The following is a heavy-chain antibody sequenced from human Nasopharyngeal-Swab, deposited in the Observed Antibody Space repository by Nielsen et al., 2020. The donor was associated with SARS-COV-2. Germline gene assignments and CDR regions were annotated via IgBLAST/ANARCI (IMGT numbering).Heavy chain of an antibody. D-gene: IGHD2-15*01. CDR2: IRGDGSDP. J-gene: IGHJ4*02. V-gene: IGHV3-74*01. CDR3: ARDVGGRDNY. CDR1: GFIFSNYW. Sequence: GESLKISCAGSGFIFSNYWMYWVRQAPGKGLVWVSRIRGDGSDPTYADSVKGRFTISRDNAKNTLYLQMNSLRAEDTAVYYCARDVGGRDNYWGQGALVTVSS.